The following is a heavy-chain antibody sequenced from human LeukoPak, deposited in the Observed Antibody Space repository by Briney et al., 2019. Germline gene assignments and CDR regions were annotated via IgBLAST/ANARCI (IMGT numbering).Heavy chain of an antibody. CDR2: IYHSGST. J-gene: IGHJ6*04. V-gene: IGHV4-4*02. CDR3: ARRPYYYYGMDV. Sequence: QSSGTLSLTCAVSGGSISSSNWWSWVRQPPGKGLEWIGEIYHSGSTNYNPSLKSRVTISVDKSKNRFSLKLSSVTAADTAVYYCARRPYYYYGMDVWGKGTTVTVSS. CDR1: GGSISSSNW.